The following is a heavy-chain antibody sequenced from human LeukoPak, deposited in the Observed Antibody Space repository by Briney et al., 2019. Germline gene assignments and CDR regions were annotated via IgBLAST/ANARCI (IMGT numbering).Heavy chain of an antibody. CDR3: AKHSYGSYFLDY. D-gene: IGHD1-26*01. J-gene: IGHJ4*02. Sequence: GGSLRLSCAASGFTFSSYAINWVRQAPGKGLEWVSAIGGSGGKTYYADSVRGRFTISRDNSKNTLYLQMNSLRVEDTAVYYCAKHSYGSYFLDYWGQGTLVTVSS. CDR2: IGGSGGKT. CDR1: GFTFSSYA. V-gene: IGHV3-23*01.